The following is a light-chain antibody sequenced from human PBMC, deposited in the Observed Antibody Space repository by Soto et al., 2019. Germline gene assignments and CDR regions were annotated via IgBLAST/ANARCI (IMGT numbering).Light chain of an antibody. V-gene: IGKV1-9*01. CDR3: QQLNSYPNT. CDR2: PAS. Sequence: DIQLTQSPSFLSASVGDRVTITCRASQGISSYLAWYQQKPGKAPKLLIYPASTLQSGVTSRFSGSGSGTEFTLTISNLQPEDFATYYCQQLNSYPNTFGQGTKLEI. J-gene: IGKJ2*01. CDR1: QGISSY.